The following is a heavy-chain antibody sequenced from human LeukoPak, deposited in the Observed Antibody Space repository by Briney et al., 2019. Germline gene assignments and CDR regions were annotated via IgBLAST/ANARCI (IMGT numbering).Heavy chain of an antibody. Sequence: PGGSLRLSCAASGFTFSSYSMNWVRQAPGKGLEWVSSISSSSSVIFYADSVKGRFTISRDNAKNSLYLQMNSLRAEDTAVYYCARGGARRTEDDVFDIWGQGTMVTVSS. CDR1: GFTFSSYS. J-gene: IGHJ3*02. V-gene: IGHV3-21*01. CDR2: ISSSSSVI. CDR3: ARGGARRTEDDVFDI.